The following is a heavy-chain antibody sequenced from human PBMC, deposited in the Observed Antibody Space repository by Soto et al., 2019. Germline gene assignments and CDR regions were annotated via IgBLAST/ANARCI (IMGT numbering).Heavy chain of an antibody. CDR1: GYTFTSYA. CDR3: AGRYCSGGSCYFHWFDP. V-gene: IGHV1-3*01. Sequence: ASVKVSCKASGYTFTSYAMHWVRQAPGQRLEWMGWINAGNGNTKYSQKFQGRVTITRDTSASTAYMELSSLRSEDTAVYYCAGRYCSGGSCYFHWFDPWGQGTLVTVSS. J-gene: IGHJ5*02. D-gene: IGHD2-15*01. CDR2: INAGNGNT.